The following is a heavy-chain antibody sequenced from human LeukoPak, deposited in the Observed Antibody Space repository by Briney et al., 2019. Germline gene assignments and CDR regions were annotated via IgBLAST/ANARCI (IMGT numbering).Heavy chain of an antibody. CDR2: INHSGST. CDR1: GGSFSGYY. V-gene: IGHV4-34*01. D-gene: IGHD4-17*01. Sequence: SETLSLTCAVYGGSFSGYYWSWIRQPPGKGLEWIGEINHSGSTNYNPSLKSRVTISVDTSKNQFSLKLTSVTAADTAVYYCARAGDYGDYVGWFDPWGQGTLVTVSS. CDR3: ARAGDYGDYVGWFDP. J-gene: IGHJ5*02.